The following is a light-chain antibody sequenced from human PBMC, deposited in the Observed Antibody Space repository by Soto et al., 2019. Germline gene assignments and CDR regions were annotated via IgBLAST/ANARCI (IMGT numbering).Light chain of an antibody. Sequence: ETALTQSPGTLSLSPRERATVSCRASESLSSAYLAWYQQKPGQTPRLLIYGASSRATGIPDRFSGSGSGTDFTLTISRLEPEDFAVYYCQQYRTFGQGTKVDIK. V-gene: IGKV3-20*01. CDR2: GAS. J-gene: IGKJ1*01. CDR3: QQYRT. CDR1: ESLSSAY.